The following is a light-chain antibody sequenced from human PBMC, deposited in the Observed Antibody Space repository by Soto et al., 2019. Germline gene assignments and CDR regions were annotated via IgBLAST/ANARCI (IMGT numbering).Light chain of an antibody. CDR2: GAG. Sequence: EVVLTQSPGTLSLSPGERATVSCRASQGVRKYLAWYQQKPGQAPRLVIYGAGTRGTGVPDRFSGSGSGTDFTLTINSLDSDDSAVYYCHQYGDSPPTFGGGTKVEI. CDR1: QGVRKY. CDR3: HQYGDSPPT. V-gene: IGKV3-20*01. J-gene: IGKJ4*01.